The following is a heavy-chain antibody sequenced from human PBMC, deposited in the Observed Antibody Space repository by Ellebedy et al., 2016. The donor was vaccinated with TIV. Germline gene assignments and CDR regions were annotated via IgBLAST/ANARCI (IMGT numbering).Heavy chain of an antibody. J-gene: IGHJ5*02. CDR2: ISYDGSNK. CDR3: VRDGCSASSCYIWDWFDP. Sequence: GESLKISXAASGFTFTSYAMHWVRQAPGKGLEWVAVISYDGSNKYYADSVKGRFTISRDNSKNTLYLHMSSLRAGDTALYHCVRDGCSASSCYIWDWFDPWGQGTLVTVSS. V-gene: IGHV3-30-3*01. CDR1: GFTFTSYA. D-gene: IGHD2-15*01.